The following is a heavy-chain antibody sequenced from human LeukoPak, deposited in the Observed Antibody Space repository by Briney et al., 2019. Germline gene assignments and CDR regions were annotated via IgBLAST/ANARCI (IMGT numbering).Heavy chain of an antibody. CDR3: ARAIVLTGFYNFDY. CDR1: GYSFTTYG. V-gene: IGHV1-18*01. J-gene: IGHJ4*02. Sequence: GASVKVSCKTSGYSFTTYGISWVRQAPGQGLERMGWISTYNENANYEQKFQGRLTMTKDTSTDTAYMELRRLRSDDTAMYYCARAIVLTGFYNFDYWGQGTLVTVSS. D-gene: IGHD3-9*01. CDR2: ISTYNENA.